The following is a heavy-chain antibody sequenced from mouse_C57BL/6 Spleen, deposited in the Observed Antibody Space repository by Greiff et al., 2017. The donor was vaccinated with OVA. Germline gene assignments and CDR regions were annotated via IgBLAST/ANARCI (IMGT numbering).Heavy chain of an antibody. D-gene: IGHD2-2*01. Sequence: EVQLQESGGGLVQPGGSLKLSCAASGFTFSDYYMYWVRQTPEQRLEWVAYISHGGGSTYYPDTVKGRFPISKDTAKTTLYLQMSRLKSEDTAMYYCARQADGYAGLSFAYWGQRPLVTVS. CDR2: ISHGGGST. J-gene: IGHJ3*01. CDR1: GFTFSDYY. CDR3: ARQADGYAGLSFAY. V-gene: IGHV5-12*01.